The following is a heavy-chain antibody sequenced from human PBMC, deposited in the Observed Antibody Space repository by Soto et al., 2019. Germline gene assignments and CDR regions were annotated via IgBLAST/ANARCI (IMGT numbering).Heavy chain of an antibody. J-gene: IGHJ4*02. CDR2: IYYSGST. CDR1: GVSISSGGYY. CDR3: ARDRSSRAVTPD. Sequence: SEILSLTCTVSGVSISSGGYYWSWIRQHPGKGLEWIGYIYYSGSTYYNPSLKSRVTISVDTSKNQFSLKLSSVTAADTAVYYCARDRSSRAVTPDWGQGTLVTVSS. D-gene: IGHD6-13*01. V-gene: IGHV4-31*03.